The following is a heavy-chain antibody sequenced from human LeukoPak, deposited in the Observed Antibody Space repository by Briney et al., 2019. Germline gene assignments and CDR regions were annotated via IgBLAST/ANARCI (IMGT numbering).Heavy chain of an antibody. CDR2: IYYSGST. CDR3: ARDKLRFTRRAFDI. D-gene: IGHD3-3*01. CDR1: GGSISSGDYY. Sequence: SQTLSLTCTVSGGSISSGDYYWSWIRQPPGKGLEWIGYIYYSGSTYYNPSLKSRVTISVDTSKNQFSLKLSSVTAADTAVYYCARDKLRFTRRAFDIWGQGTMVTVSS. J-gene: IGHJ3*02. V-gene: IGHV4-30-4*08.